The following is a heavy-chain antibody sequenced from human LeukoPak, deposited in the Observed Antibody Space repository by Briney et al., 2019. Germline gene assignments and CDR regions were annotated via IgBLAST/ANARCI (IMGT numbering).Heavy chain of an antibody. CDR3: ARQISINLIDY. V-gene: IGHV4-39*01. Sequence: SETLSLTCTVSGGSISSSSYFWGWIRQPPGKGLEWIGSIYYSGSTYYNPSLKSRVTISVDTSKNQFSLKLRSVTAADTDVYYCARQISINLIDYWGQGTLVTVSS. J-gene: IGHJ4*02. D-gene: IGHD1-14*01. CDR1: GGSISSSSYF. CDR2: IYYSGST.